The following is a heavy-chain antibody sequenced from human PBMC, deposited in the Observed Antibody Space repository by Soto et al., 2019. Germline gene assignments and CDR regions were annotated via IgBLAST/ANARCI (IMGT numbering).Heavy chain of an antibody. J-gene: IGHJ6*02. V-gene: IGHV1-2*02. CDR2: IRPNGGST. CDR3: ARGSVASAAEPTGMDV. CDR1: GYTFTAYY. D-gene: IGHD6-13*01. Sequence: ASVKVSCKASGYTFTAYYIHWGRQAPGQEVEWMGWIRPNGGSTDFAREFQGRFTMTWDTSISTAYMDLSSLRSDDTAVYYCARGSVASAAEPTGMDVWGQGTTVTVSS.